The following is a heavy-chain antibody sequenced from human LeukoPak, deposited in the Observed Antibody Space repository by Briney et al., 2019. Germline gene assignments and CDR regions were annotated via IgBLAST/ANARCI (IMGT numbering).Heavy chain of an antibody. D-gene: IGHD2-15*01. CDR1: GITFSNYW. J-gene: IGHJ4*02. Sequence: GGSLRLPCAASGITFSNYWMSWVRQAPGKGLEWVANINQDSSEKYYVDSVKGRFTISRDNAKNSLYLQLNTLRPEDTAVYYCVQGWRDNWGQGTLVTVSS. V-gene: IGHV3-7*01. CDR3: VQGWRDN. CDR2: INQDSSEK.